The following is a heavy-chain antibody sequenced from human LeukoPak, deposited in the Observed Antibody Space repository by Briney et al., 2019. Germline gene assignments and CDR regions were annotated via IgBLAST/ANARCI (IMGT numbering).Heavy chain of an antibody. CDR2: IYNSGST. CDR1: GGSISSYY. D-gene: IGHD3-9*01. J-gene: IGHJ3*02. Sequence: SETLSLTRPLSGGSISSYYWGWDRHHPGSGRGWVGYIYNSGSTYYNPSLKSRVNISVHTSKNQFSLELSSVTAADTAVYYCARDRLDRIESDAFDIWGQGTMVTVSS. V-gene: IGHV4-59*06. CDR3: ARDRLDRIESDAFDI.